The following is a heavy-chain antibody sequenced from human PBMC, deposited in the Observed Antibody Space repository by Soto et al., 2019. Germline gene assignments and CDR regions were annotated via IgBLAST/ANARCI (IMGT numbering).Heavy chain of an antibody. CDR1: GYTFTSYG. V-gene: IGHV1-18*01. J-gene: IGHJ4*02. D-gene: IGHD3-22*01. CDR2: ISAYTGDT. Sequence: ASVKVSCKASGYTFTSYGITWVRQAPGQGLEWMGWISAYTGDTNYAQKLQGRVSMTTDTSTSTAYMELRSLRSDDTAVYYCARDMRYYDGSGFVEYWGQGTPVTVSS. CDR3: ARDMRYYDGSGFVEY.